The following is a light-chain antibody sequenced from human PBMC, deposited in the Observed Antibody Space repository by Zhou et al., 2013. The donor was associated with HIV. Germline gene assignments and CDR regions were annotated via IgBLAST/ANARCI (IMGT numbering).Light chain of an antibody. CDR1: QAIRTW. CDR2: AAS. Sequence: DIHMTQSPSSVSASVGDKVIITCRASQAIRTWLAWYQHKPGNAPKLLIYAASSLQSGVPPRFSGSGSGTDFTLTISSLQLEDFATYSCQQSYITPPTFGLGTKVEIK. V-gene: IGKV1-12*01. J-gene: IGKJ1*01. CDR3: QQSYITPPT.